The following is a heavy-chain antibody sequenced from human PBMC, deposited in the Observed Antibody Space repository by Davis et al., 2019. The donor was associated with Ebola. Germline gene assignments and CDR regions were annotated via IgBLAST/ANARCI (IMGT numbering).Heavy chain of an antibody. V-gene: IGHV3-74*01. CDR3: ARDSAPLTVTSYYYYYGMDV. Sequence: PGGSLRLSCAASGFTFSSYWMHWVRQAPGKGLVWVSRINSDGSSTSYADSVKGRFTISRDNAKNTLYLQMNSLRAEDTAVYYCARDSAPLTVTSYYYYYGMDVWGQGTTVTVSS. J-gene: IGHJ6*02. CDR1: GFTFSSYW. CDR2: INSDGSST. D-gene: IGHD4-17*01.